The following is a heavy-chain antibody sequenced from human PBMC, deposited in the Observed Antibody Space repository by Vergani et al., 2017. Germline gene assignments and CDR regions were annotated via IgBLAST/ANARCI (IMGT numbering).Heavy chain of an antibody. D-gene: IGHD2-15*01. Sequence: EVQLVESGGGLVQPGGSLRLSCAASGFTFSSYSMNWVRQAPGKGLEWVSYISSSSSTIYYADSVKGRFTITRDNAKNSLYLQMNSLIAEDTAVYYCARDGWGCSGGSSYGYYFDYWGQGTLVTVSS. CDR2: ISSSSSTI. CDR3: ARDGWGCSGGSSYGYYFDY. V-gene: IGHV3-48*01. J-gene: IGHJ4*02. CDR1: GFTFSSYS.